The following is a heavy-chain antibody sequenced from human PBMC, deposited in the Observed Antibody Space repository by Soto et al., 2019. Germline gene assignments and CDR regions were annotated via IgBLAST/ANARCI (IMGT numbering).Heavy chain of an antibody. D-gene: IGHD4-17*01. Sequence: GASVKVSCKASGGTFSSYTISWVRQAPGQGLEWMGRIIPILGIANYAQKFQGRVTITADKSTSTAYMELSSLRSEDTAVYYCARARVSYGDYSHLDYWGQGTLVTVSS. V-gene: IGHV1-69*02. J-gene: IGHJ4*02. CDR3: ARARVSYGDYSHLDY. CDR2: IIPILGIA. CDR1: GGTFSSYT.